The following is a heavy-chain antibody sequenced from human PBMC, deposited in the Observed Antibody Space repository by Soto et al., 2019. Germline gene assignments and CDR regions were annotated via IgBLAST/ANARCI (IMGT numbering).Heavy chain of an antibody. V-gene: IGHV4-59*01. CDR2: IYYSGST. J-gene: IGHJ6*02. D-gene: IGHD3-10*01. CDR1: GGSIISYY. CDR3: ARGDYYGSGPGAYYYGMDV. Sequence: SETLSLTCTVSGGSIISYYWSWIRQPPGKGLEWIGYIYYSGSTNYNPSLKSRVTISVDTSKNQFSLKLSSMTAADTAVYYCARGDYYGSGPGAYYYGMDVWGQGTTVTVSS.